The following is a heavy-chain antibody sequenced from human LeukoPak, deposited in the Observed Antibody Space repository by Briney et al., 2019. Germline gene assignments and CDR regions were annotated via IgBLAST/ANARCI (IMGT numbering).Heavy chain of an antibody. CDR1: GFTFTKYA. D-gene: IGHD6-6*01. Sequence: GGSLRLSCAASGFTFTKYALNWVRQAPGKGLEWVSGISGSGDTTYYADSVKGRFTISRDNSKDTLYLQMNSLRAEDTAVYYCAKSVQTGPDYWGQGTLVTVSS. V-gene: IGHV3-23*01. CDR3: AKSVQTGPDY. CDR2: ISGSGDTT. J-gene: IGHJ4*02.